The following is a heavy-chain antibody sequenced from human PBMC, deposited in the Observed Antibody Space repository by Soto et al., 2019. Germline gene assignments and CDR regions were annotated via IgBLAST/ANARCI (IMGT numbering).Heavy chain of an antibody. D-gene: IGHD3-10*01. J-gene: IGHJ5*02. CDR1: GGSISSYY. CDR3: ARLNYGSGSYYWFDP. V-gene: IGHV4-59*08. CDR2: IYSSGST. Sequence: PSETLSLTCXVSGGSISSYYWSWIRQPPGKGLEWIGYIYSSGSTNYNPSLKSRVTISVDTSKNQFSLRVTSMTAADTAMYYCARLNYGSGSYYWFDPWGQGTLVTVSS.